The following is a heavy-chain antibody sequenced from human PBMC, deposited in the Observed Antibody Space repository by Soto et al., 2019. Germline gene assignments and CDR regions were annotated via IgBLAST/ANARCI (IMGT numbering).Heavy chain of an antibody. Sequence: QVQLVQSGAEVRKPGASVKLSGRTSGYTFTHYYIHWVRQAPGQGLEWLAIINPASGSTNYAQDFQGRVTLTMDTSTTTVYMELSGLRAEDTAVFYCARDLAAGDYWGQGTLVTVSS. CDR2: INPASGST. CDR3: ARDLAAGDY. V-gene: IGHV1-46*01. J-gene: IGHJ4*02. CDR1: GYTFTHYY. D-gene: IGHD6-13*01.